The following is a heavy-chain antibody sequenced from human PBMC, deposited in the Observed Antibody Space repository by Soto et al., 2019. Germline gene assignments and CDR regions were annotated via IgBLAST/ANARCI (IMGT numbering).Heavy chain of an antibody. CDR3: VRGGATGRPPWVN. Sequence: EVQLVESGGDLVQPGRSLRLSCAASEFTFDDYAMHWVRQAPGKGLEWVSGISWNSGGIGYADSVKGRFTISRDNAKNSLYLQINSLRAEDTAFYYCVRGGATGRPPWVNWGQGTLVTVSS. CDR2: ISWNSGGI. V-gene: IGHV3-9*01. J-gene: IGHJ4*02. D-gene: IGHD3-16*01. CDR1: EFTFDDYA.